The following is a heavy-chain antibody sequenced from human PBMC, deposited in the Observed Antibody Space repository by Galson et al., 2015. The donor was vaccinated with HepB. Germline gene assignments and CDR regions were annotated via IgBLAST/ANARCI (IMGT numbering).Heavy chain of an antibody. V-gene: IGHV1-24*01. CDR2: FDPEDGET. CDR1: GYTLTELS. CDR3: ATPRGFEVRALEGYYYYGMDV. D-gene: IGHD3-10*01. Sequence: SVKVSCKVSGYTLTELSMHWVRQAPGKGLEWMGGFDPEDGETIYAQKFQGRVTMTEDTSTDTAYMELSSLRSEDTAVYYCATPRGFEVRALEGYYYYGMDVWGQGTTVTVSS. J-gene: IGHJ6*02.